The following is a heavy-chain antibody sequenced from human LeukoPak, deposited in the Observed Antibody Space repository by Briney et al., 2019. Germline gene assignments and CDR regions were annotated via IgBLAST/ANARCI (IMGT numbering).Heavy chain of an antibody. CDR1: GGSINNYY. CDR2: IHHSGST. D-gene: IGHD5-18*01. V-gene: IGHV4-59*12. Sequence: SSETLSLTCTVSGGSINNYYWSWIRQPPGKGLEWIGYIHHSGSTNYNPSLKSRVTMSVDTSKNQFSLKLSSVTAADTAVYYCARDPGYSYGGDAFDIWGQGTMVTVSS. CDR3: ARDPGYSYGGDAFDI. J-gene: IGHJ3*02.